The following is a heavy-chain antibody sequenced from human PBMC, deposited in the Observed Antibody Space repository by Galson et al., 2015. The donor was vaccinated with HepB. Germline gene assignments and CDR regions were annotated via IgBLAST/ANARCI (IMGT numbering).Heavy chain of an antibody. D-gene: IGHD5-12*01. V-gene: IGHV4-39*01. J-gene: IGHJ5*02. CDR2: MYFSGSS. CDR1: GGSISSSSYF. CDR3: SASRYSGDFGPTNWFDP. Sequence: LSLPCTVSGGSISSSSYFWGWIRQPPGKGLEWIGGMYFSGSSYYNPSLKSRVTISVDTSKNQFSLKLSSVTAADTAVFYCSASRYSGDFGPTNWFDPWGQGTLVTVSS.